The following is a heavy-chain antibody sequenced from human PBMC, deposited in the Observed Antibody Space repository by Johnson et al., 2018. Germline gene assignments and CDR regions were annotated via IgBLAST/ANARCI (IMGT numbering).Heavy chain of an antibody. D-gene: IGHD2-8*01. CDR2: IPSGAKT. Sequence: EVQLLESGGGLVQPGGSLRLSCAAFGFNVSSGAMHWVRPAPAKGLVWVSLIPSGAKTYYADSVRGRFTTSRDNAKHTLYLQMNSLRAEDTAVYYCGRVQCTKPFGYSYFDSWGQGALVTVSP. CDR1: GFNVSSGA. V-gene: IGHV3-66*01. CDR3: GRVQCTKPFGYSYFDS. J-gene: IGHJ4*02.